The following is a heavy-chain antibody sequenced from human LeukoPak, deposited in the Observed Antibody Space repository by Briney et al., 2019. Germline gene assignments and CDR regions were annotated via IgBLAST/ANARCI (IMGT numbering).Heavy chain of an antibody. J-gene: IGHJ3*02. Sequence: SVKVSCTASGFTFISSAVQWVRQARGQRLEWIGWIVVGSGNTNYAQKFQERVTITRDMSTSTAYMELSSLRSEDTAVYYCATGRSIFDAFDIWGQGTMVTVSS. CDR1: GFTFISSA. CDR2: IVVGSGNT. CDR3: ATGRSIFDAFDI. D-gene: IGHD2-2*01. V-gene: IGHV1-58*01.